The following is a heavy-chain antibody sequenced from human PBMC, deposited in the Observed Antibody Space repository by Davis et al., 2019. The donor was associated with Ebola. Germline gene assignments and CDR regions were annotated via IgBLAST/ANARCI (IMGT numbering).Heavy chain of an antibody. V-gene: IGHV1-18*01. CDR2: ISAYNGNT. CDR3: ARDSGFYYYYGMDV. Sequence: ASVKVSCKASGYTFTTYGISWVRQAPGQGLEWMGWISAYNGNTNYAQKLQGRVTMTTDTSTSTAYMELRSLRSDDTAVYYCARDSGFYYYYGMDVWGQGTTVTVSS. J-gene: IGHJ6*02. CDR1: GYTFTTYG.